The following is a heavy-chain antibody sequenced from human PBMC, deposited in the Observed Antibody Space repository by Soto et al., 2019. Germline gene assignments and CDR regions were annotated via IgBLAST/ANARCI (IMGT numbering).Heavy chain of an antibody. CDR1: GYIFRSYG. CDR2: ISGYNGNT. Sequence: GASVKVSCKTSGYIFRSYGISWGRQAPGQGLEWMGWISGYNGNTNYAQNLQGRVTMTTDTSTSTAYMELSSLRSDDTAVYYCARDYCRTTSCYGPDYWGQGTLVTVSS. D-gene: IGHD2-2*01. V-gene: IGHV1-18*01. J-gene: IGHJ4*02. CDR3: ARDYCRTTSCYGPDY.